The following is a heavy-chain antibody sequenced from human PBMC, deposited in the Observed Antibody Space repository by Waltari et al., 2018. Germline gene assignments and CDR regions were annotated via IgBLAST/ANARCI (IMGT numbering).Heavy chain of an antibody. D-gene: IGHD6-6*01. CDR3: ARLWRSAAQDYFDY. Sequence: QVQLQESGPGLVKPSETLSLTCTVSGGSISSYYWSWIRPPPGKGLEWIGYIYYSGSTNYNPSLKSRVTISVDTSKNQFSLKLSSVTAADTAVYYCARLWRSAAQDYFDYWGQGTLVTVSS. J-gene: IGHJ4*02. CDR2: IYYSGST. V-gene: IGHV4-59*08. CDR1: GGSISSYY.